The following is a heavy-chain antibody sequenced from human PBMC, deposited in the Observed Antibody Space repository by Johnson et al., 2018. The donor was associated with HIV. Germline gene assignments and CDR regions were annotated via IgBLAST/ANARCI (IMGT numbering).Heavy chain of an antibody. CDR3: TTGISWYGAITFDI. J-gene: IGHJ3*02. V-gene: IGHV3-30-3*01. Sequence: VQLVESGGGVVQPGRSLRLSCAASGFTFSSYAMHWVRQAPGKGLEWVAVISYDGSNKYYADSVKGRFTISRDNSKNTLYLQMNSLKTEDTAVYYCTTGISWYGAITFDIWGQGTMVTVSS. D-gene: IGHD3-10*01. CDR1: GFTFSSYA. CDR2: ISYDGSNK.